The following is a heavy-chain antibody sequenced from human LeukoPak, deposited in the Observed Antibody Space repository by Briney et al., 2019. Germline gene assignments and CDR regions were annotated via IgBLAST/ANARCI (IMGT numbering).Heavy chain of an antibody. CDR1: GLSFSSYW. V-gene: IGHV3-7*01. CDR3: ASSHDSSGND. D-gene: IGHD3-22*01. CDR2: IKYDGSHK. Sequence: GGSLRLSCVASGLSFSSYWMAWVRQAPGKGLEWVANIKYDGSHKYYVDSVKGRFTSSRDNAKNSVYLQMNSLRVDDTAVYFCASSHDSSGNDWGQGTMVTVSS. J-gene: IGHJ4*02.